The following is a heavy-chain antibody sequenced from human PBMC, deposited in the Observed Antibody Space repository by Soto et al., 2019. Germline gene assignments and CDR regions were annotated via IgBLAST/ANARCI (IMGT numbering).Heavy chain of an antibody. CDR1: GFTFSSYS. CDR3: ASHLRAHCSSTSCYRSTYYYYGMDV. J-gene: IGHJ6*02. D-gene: IGHD2-2*02. Sequence: GGSLRLSCAASGFTFSSYSMNWVRQAPGKGLEWVSYISSSSSTIYYADSVKGRFTISRDNAKNSLYLQMNSLRDEDTAGYYCASHLRAHCSSTSCYRSTYYYYGMDVWGQGTTVTVSS. V-gene: IGHV3-48*02. CDR2: ISSSSSTI.